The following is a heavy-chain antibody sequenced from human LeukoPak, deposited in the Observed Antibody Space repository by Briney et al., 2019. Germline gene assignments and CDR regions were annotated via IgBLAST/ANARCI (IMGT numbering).Heavy chain of an antibody. CDR1: GGSISSYY. D-gene: IGHD3-22*01. J-gene: IGHJ1*01. Sequence: PSETLSLTCTVSGGSISSYYWSWIRQPAGKGLEWIGRIYTSGSTNYNPSLKSRVTMSVDTSKNQFSLKLSSVTAADTAVYYCATHGPHSSGHGGYFQHWGQGTLVTVSS. V-gene: IGHV4-4*07. CDR2: IYTSGST. CDR3: ATHGPHSSGHGGYFQH.